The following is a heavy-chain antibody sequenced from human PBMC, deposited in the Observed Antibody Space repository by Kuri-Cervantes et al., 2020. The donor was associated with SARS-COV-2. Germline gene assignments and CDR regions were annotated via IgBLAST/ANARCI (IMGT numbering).Heavy chain of an antibody. Sequence: GESLKISCKGSGYNFTSYWISWVRQMPGKGLEWMGRIDPSDSYTNYSPSFQGHVTISADKSIRTAYLQWSTLKASDTAMYYCASNYYGSGKWGQGTLVTVSS. D-gene: IGHD3-10*01. CDR3: ASNYYGSGK. V-gene: IGHV5-10-1*01. CDR2: IDPSDSYT. J-gene: IGHJ4*02. CDR1: GYNFTSYW.